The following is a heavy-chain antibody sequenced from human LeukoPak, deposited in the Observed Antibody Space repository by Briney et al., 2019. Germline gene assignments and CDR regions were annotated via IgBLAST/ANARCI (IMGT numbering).Heavy chain of an antibody. CDR1: GFTVSSNY. CDR2: IYSGGST. J-gene: IGHJ3*02. CDR3: ARDSGVSSAGAFDI. Sequence: PGGSLRLSCAASGFTVSSNYMSWVRQAPGKGLEWVSVIYSGGSTYYADSVKGRFTISRDNSKNTLYLQMNSLRAEDTAVYYCARDSGVSSAGAFDIWGQGTMVTVSS. D-gene: IGHD3-22*01. V-gene: IGHV3-66*01.